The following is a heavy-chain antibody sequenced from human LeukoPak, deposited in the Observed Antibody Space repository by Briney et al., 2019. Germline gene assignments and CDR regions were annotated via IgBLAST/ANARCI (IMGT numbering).Heavy chain of an antibody. V-gene: IGHV3-23*01. CDR2: LSGSGRNT. CDR3: AKDGGGWYTSGWYYFDY. D-gene: IGHD6-19*01. Sequence: GGSLRLSCAAYGFTFNDYALSWVRQAPGKGLEWVASLSGSGRNTYYADSVKGRFTISRDNSENTLYLQMDSLRAEDTALYYCAKDGGGWYTSGWYYFDYWGQGTLVTVSS. J-gene: IGHJ4*02. CDR1: GFTFNDYA.